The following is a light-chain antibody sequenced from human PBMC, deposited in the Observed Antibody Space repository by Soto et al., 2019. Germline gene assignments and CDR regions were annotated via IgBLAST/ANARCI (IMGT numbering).Light chain of an antibody. CDR2: DAS. V-gene: IGKV3-20*01. CDR3: QQYGSSPLT. CDR1: QSVSNRF. J-gene: IGKJ3*01. Sequence: EIVVTMSPATLSLYTRERATLSCMASQSVSNRFLAWYQQKVGQAPRLLIYDASSRATGIPDRFSGSGSGTDFTLTISRLEPEDFAVYYCQQYGSSPLTFGPGTKVDIK.